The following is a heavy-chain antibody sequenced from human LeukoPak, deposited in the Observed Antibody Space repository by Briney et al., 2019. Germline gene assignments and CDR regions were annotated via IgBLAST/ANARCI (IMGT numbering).Heavy chain of an antibody. CDR2: INTDGTVK. CDR3: ATKQWLAPPPDS. J-gene: IGHJ4*02. CDR1: GFTFSKYW. D-gene: IGHD6-19*01. V-gene: IGHV3-74*01. Sequence: GGSLRLSCAASGFTFSKYWMLWVRQAPGKGLESVSRINTDGTVKTYADSVKGRFTVSRDNADNTMFLQMNSVRGEDTAVYYCATKQWLAPPPDSWGQGTPVTVSS.